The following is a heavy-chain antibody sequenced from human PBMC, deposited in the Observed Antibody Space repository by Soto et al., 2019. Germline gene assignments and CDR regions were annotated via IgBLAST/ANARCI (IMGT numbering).Heavy chain of an antibody. D-gene: IGHD1-26*01. Sequence: VGSLRLSCTASGFTFNNKWMHWVRQAPGKGLVRLSRIDGAAATTNYADSVKGRFTISRDNAKNIVFLHVNGLTDEDTAVYYCARGGAMGVDYWGQGTLVTVSS. V-gene: IGHV3-74*01. CDR3: ARGGAMGVDY. J-gene: IGHJ4*02. CDR1: GFTFNNKW. CDR2: IDGAAATT.